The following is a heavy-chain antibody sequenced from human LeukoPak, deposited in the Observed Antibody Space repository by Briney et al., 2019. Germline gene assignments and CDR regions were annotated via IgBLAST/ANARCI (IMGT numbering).Heavy chain of an antibody. J-gene: IGHJ3*01. Sequence: PGGSLRLSCAASGFTFSSYSMNWVRQAPGKWLEWVSSISSSSSYIYYADSVKGRFTISRDNAKNSLYLQMNSLRAEDTAVYYCSRDVVPKLNDAFDLWGQGTRVTVSS. V-gene: IGHV3-21*01. CDR2: ISSSSSYI. CDR1: GFTFSSYS. CDR3: SRDVVPKLNDAFDL. D-gene: IGHD2-15*01.